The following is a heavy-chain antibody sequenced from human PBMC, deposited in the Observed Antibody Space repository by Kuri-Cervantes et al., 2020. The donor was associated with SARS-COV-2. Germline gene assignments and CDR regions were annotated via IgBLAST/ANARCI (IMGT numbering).Heavy chain of an antibody. J-gene: IGHJ4*02. CDR3: ARELTYYDFWSGYSPAYYFDY. D-gene: IGHD3-3*01. Sequence: LETLSLTCTVSGDSITNYYLTWIRQPPGKGLEWIGYVSYNGATAYNPSLKSRVTMSLDTSKNQFSLRLSSVTAADTAVYYCARELTYYDFWSGYSPAYYFDYWGQGTLVTVSS. CDR2: VSYNGAT. V-gene: IGHV4-59*01. CDR1: GDSITNYY.